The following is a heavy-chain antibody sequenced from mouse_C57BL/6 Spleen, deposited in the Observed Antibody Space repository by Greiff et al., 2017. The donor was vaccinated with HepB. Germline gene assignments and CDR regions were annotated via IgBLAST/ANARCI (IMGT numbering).Heavy chain of an antibody. CDR2: ISSGSSTI. V-gene: IGHV5-17*01. D-gene: IGHD1-1*01. Sequence: EVQVVESGGGLVKPGGSLKLSCAASGFTFSDYGMHWVRQAPEKGLEWVAYISSGSSTIYYADTVKGRFTISRDNAKNTLFLQMTSLRSEDTAIYYCARGDYYGSSYIYWGQGTTLTVSS. CDR1: GFTFSDYG. J-gene: IGHJ2*01. CDR3: ARGDYYGSSYIY.